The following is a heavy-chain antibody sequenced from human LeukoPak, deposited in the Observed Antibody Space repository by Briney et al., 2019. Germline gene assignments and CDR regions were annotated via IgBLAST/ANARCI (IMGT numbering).Heavy chain of an antibody. V-gene: IGHV3-23*01. CDR3: AKDRGYSSSSRGTDY. Sequence: GGSLRLSCAASGFTFSSYAMSWVRQAPGKGLEWVSAISGSGGSTYYADSVKGRFTISRDNSKNTLYLQMNSLRAEDTAVYYCAKDRGYSSSSRGTDYWGQGTLVTVSS. CDR2: ISGSGGST. J-gene: IGHJ4*02. D-gene: IGHD6-13*01. CDR1: GFTFSSYA.